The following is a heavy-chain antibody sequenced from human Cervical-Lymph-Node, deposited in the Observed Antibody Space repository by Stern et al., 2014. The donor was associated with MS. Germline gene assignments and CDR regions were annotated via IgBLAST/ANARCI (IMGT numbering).Heavy chain of an antibody. CDR2: IITIFDTP. CDR1: GGTFSTFS. V-gene: IGHV1-69*06. D-gene: IGHD4-11*01. Sequence: VQLVESGAEVKKPGSSVKVSCKASGGTFSTFSINWVRQVPGQSLEWMGGIITIFDTPNFAQKFQGRVTITADSSTSTVYMALNSLRFDDTAVYYCVLPSTVTTAAFDVWGRGTMVTVSS. J-gene: IGHJ3*01. CDR3: VLPSTVTTAAFDV.